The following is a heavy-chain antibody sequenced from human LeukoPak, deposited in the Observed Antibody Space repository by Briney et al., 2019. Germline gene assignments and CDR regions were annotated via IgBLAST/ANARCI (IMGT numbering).Heavy chain of an antibody. CDR3: ASLSGYDSHRSDAYYFDY. CDR1: GFTFSSYA. Sequence: GRSLRLSCAASGFTFSSYAMHWVRQAPGKGLEWVAVISYDGSNKYYADSVKGRFTISRDNSKNTLYLQMNSLRAEDTAVYYCASLSGYDSHRSDAYYFDYWGQGTLVTVSS. J-gene: IGHJ4*02. D-gene: IGHD5-12*01. V-gene: IGHV3-30-3*01. CDR2: ISYDGSNK.